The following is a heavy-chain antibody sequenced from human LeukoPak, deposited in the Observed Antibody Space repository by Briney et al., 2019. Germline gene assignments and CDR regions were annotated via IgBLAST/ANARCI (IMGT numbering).Heavy chain of an antibody. Sequence: GRSLRLSCAASGFTFSSYAMHWVRQAPGKGLEWVAVISYDGSSKYYADSVKGRFTISRDNSKNTLYLQMNSLRAEDTAVYYCAREARWPDAFDIWGQGTMVTVSS. CDR2: ISYDGSSK. J-gene: IGHJ3*02. D-gene: IGHD5-24*01. CDR3: AREARWPDAFDI. CDR1: GFTFSSYA. V-gene: IGHV3-30-3*01.